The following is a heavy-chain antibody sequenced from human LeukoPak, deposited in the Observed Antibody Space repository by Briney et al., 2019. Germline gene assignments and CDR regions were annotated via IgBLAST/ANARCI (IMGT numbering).Heavy chain of an antibody. Sequence: GGSLRLSCAASGFTFSLFGMNWVRQAPGKGLEWVSYISSSGTTIYSADSVKGRFTISRDNAKNSLYLQMNSLRAEDTAAYYCARGGTYYYDSSGYHDYWGQGTLVTVSS. CDR3: ARGGTYYYDSSGYHDY. V-gene: IGHV3-48*01. D-gene: IGHD3-22*01. CDR1: GFTFSLFG. J-gene: IGHJ4*02. CDR2: ISSSGTTI.